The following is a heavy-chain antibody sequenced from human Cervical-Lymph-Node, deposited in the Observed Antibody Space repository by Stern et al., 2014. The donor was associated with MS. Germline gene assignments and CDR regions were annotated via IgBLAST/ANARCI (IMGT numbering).Heavy chain of an antibody. CDR2: TYHRSKWYN. CDR3: ARGVYSSGIYYYYGMDV. Sequence: VQLVESGPGLVKPSQTLSLTCAISGDSVSSNSAAWNWIRQSPSRGLEWLGRTYHRSKWYNDYAVSVKSRITINPDTSKNQFSLQLNSVTPEDTAVYYCARGVYSSGIYYYYGMDVWGQGTTVTVSS. V-gene: IGHV6-1*01. CDR1: GDSVSSNSAA. D-gene: IGHD6-25*01. J-gene: IGHJ6*02.